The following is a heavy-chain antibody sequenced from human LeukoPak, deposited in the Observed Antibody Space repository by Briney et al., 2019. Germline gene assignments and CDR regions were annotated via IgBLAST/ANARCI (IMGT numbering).Heavy chain of an antibody. J-gene: IGHJ4*02. V-gene: IGHV4-31*03. Sequence: SQTLSLTCTVSGGSISSGGYYWSWIRQHPGRGLEWIGYIYYSGSTYYNPSLKSRVTISVDTSKNQFSLKLSSVTAADTAVYYCASLSYSSSGYYFDYWGQGTLVTVSS. CDR2: IYYSGST. CDR3: ASLSYSSSGYYFDY. CDR1: GGSISSGGYY. D-gene: IGHD6-6*01.